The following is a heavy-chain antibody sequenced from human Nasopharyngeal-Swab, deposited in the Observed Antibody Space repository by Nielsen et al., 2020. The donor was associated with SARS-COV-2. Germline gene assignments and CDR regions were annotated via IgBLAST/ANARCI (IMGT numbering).Heavy chain of an antibody. J-gene: IGHJ6*02. CDR1: GFTFSSYA. D-gene: IGHD3-3*01. CDR3: AKDLGLWSGYSYYYGMDV. V-gene: IGHV3-23*01. CDR2: ISGSGGST. Sequence: GESLKISCAASGFTFSSYAMSWVRQAPGKGLEWVSAISGSGGSTYYADSVKGRFTISRDNSKNTLYLQMNSLRAEDTAVYYCAKDLGLWSGYSYYYGMDVWGQGTTVTVSS.